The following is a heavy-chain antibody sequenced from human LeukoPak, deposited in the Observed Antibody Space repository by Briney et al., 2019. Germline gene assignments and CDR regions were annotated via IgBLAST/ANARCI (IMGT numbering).Heavy chain of an antibody. V-gene: IGHV1-2*06. CDR2: INPNSGGT. CDR1: GYTFTGYY. J-gene: IGHJ3*02. Sequence: ASVKVSCKASGYTFTGYYMHWVRQAPGQGLEWMGRINPNSGGTNYAQKFQGRLTMTRDTSISTVYMELSRLRSDDTAVYYCARSTLSGDSSGYYDACDIWGQGTMVTVSS. D-gene: IGHD3-22*01. CDR3: ARSTLSGDSSGYYDACDI.